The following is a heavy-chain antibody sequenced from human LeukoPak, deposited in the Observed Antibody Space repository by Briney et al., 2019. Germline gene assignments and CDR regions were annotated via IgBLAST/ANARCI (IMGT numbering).Heavy chain of an antibody. CDR3: AKDDRYDFWSGYPDY. Sequence: GGSLRPSCAASGFTFSSYAMSWVRQAPGKGLEWVSAISGSGGSTYYADSVKGRFTISRDNSKNTLYLQMNSLRAEDTAVYYCAKDDRYDFWSGYPDYWGQGTLVTVSS. CDR1: GFTFSSYA. D-gene: IGHD3-3*01. J-gene: IGHJ4*02. CDR2: ISGSGGST. V-gene: IGHV3-23*01.